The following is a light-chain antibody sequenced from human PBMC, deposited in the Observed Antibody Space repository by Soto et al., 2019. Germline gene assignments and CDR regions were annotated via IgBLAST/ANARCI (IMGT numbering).Light chain of an antibody. CDR1: TGAVTSGYY. V-gene: IGLV7-43*01. Sequence: QAVVTQEPSLTVSPGGTVTLTCASSTGAVTSGYYPNWFQQKPGQAPRALIYSTGNKHSWTPARFSGSLLGGKAALTLSGVQPEDEAEYYCLLYYGGAQAFGGGTKLTVL. CDR2: STG. CDR3: LLYYGGAQA. J-gene: IGLJ2*01.